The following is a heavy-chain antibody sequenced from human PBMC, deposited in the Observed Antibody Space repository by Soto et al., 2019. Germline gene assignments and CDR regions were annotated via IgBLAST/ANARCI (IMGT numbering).Heavy chain of an antibody. CDR3: LKDRWVDD. Sequence: GGSLRRSCSASGFTFSSLAMHWVRQAPGKGLEYVSSISCTAVSTYYADSVKGRFTISRDNFKNTLFLHMSSLIVEDTAVYYGLKDRWVDDLGQGATVAASS. CDR1: GFTFSSLA. CDR2: ISCTAVST. J-gene: IGHJ6*02. D-gene: IGHD1-26*01. V-gene: IGHV3-64D*06.